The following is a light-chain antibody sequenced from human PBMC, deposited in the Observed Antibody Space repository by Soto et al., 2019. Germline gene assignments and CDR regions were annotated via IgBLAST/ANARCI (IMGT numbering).Light chain of an antibody. CDR2: DTT. CDR3: QSYDSSLSGVV. J-gene: IGLJ2*01. V-gene: IGLV1-40*01. Sequence: QSVLTQPPSLSGDPGQRVTISFTGSSSNIGAGYDLHWYQQLPGTAPKLLIFDTTNRPSGVPDRFSGCKSGTSASLAITGLQAEDEADYYCQSYDSSLSGVVFGGGTKLPVL. CDR1: SSNIGAGYD.